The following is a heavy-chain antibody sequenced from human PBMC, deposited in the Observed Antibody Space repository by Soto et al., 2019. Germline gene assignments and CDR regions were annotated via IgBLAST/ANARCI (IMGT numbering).Heavy chain of an antibody. CDR1: GGSISSSSYY. CDR3: ASFYDSSGTAYYFDY. D-gene: IGHD3-22*01. J-gene: IGHJ4*02. V-gene: IGHV4-39*01. Sequence: SETLSLTCTVSGGSISSSSYYWGWIRQPPGKGLEWIGSIYYSGSTYYNPSLKSRVTISVDTAKNQFSLKLSSVTAADTAVYYCASFYDSSGTAYYFDYWGQGTLVTVSS. CDR2: IYYSGST.